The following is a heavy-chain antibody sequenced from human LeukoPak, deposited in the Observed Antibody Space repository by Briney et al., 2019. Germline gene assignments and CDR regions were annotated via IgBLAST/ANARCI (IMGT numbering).Heavy chain of an antibody. CDR1: GGSFSDYY. J-gene: IGHJ4*02. V-gene: IGHV4-34*01. CDR3: ARAIRGYSYGYNFDY. Sequence: PSETLSLTCAVYGGSFSDYYWSWIRQPPGKGLEWIGEINHSGSTNYNPSLKSRVTISVDTSKNQFSLNLSSVTAADTAVYYCARAIRGYSYGYNFDYWGQGTLVTVS. CDR2: INHSGST. D-gene: IGHD5-18*01.